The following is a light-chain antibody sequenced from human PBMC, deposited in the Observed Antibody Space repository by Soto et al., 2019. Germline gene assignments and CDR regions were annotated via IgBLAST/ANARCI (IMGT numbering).Light chain of an antibody. CDR3: ATWDDSLSGVV. V-gene: IGLV1-44*01. CDR1: RSNIGSNA. CDR2: SNN. Sequence: QSVLTQPPSASGTPGQRVTISCSGSRSNIGSNAVQWYQQVPGTAPRLLIYSNNERPSGVPDRFSGSKSGASASLAISGLQSDDESDYYCATWDDSLSGVVFGGGTKVTVL. J-gene: IGLJ3*02.